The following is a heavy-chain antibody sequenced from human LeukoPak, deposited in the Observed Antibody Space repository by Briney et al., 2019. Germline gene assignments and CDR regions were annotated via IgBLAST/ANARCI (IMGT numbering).Heavy chain of an antibody. CDR2: IKPDGSTT. J-gene: IGHJ4*02. CDR1: GFTFSSYW. CDR3: ARVGPTTWF. D-gene: IGHD1-26*01. V-gene: IGHV3-74*01. Sequence: GGSLRLSCAGSGFTFSSYWMHWVRQVPGKGLVWVSSIKPDGSTTNYADSVKGRFTISRDNAGNTLFLHANSLRAEDTAVYYCARVGPTTWFWGQGTLVTISS.